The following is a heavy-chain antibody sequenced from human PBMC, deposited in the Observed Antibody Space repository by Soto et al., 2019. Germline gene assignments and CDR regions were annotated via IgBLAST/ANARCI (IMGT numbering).Heavy chain of an antibody. Sequence: PGESLKISCKGSGYSFTSYWISWVRQMPGKGLEWMGRIDPSDSYTNYSPSFQGHVTISADKSISTAYLQWSSLKASDTAMYYCARLRSQYSSSWYGSATGMDVWGQGTTVTVSS. CDR1: GYSFTSYW. J-gene: IGHJ6*02. CDR3: ARLRSQYSSSWYGSATGMDV. V-gene: IGHV5-10-1*01. CDR2: IDPSDSYT. D-gene: IGHD6-13*01.